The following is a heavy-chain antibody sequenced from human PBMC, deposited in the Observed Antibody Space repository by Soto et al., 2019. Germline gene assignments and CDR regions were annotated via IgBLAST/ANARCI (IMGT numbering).Heavy chain of an antibody. CDR3: ARSKQQLARGGYGMDV. Sequence: RGASVKVSCKASGYTFTSYGISWVRQAPGQGLEWMGWISAYNGNTNYAQKLQGRVTMTTDTSTSTAYLQWSSLKASDTAMYYCARSKQQLARGGYGMDVWGQGTTVTVSS. V-gene: IGHV1-18*01. CDR1: GYTFTSYG. CDR2: ISAYNGNT. D-gene: IGHD6-13*01. J-gene: IGHJ6*02.